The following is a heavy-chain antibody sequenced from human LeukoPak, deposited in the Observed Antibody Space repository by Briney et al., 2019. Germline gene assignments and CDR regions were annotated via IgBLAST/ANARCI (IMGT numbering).Heavy chain of an antibody. CDR3: ARPTYDSSDYEYFQH. V-gene: IGHV4-4*07. CDR1: GGFISNYY. CDR2: IYTSGST. J-gene: IGHJ1*01. Sequence: SETLSLTCTVSGGFISNYYWSWIRQPAGKGLEWIGRIYTSGSTNYNSSLKSRVTMSVDTSKNQFPLKLSSVTAADTAVYYCARPTYDSSDYEYFQHWGQGTLVTVSS. D-gene: IGHD3-22*01.